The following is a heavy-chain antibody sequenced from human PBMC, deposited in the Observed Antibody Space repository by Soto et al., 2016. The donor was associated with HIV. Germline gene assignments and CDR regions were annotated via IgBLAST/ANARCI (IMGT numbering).Heavy chain of an antibody. CDR2: IYSGGST. Sequence: EVQLVETGGGLIQPGGSLRLSCAASGFTVSSNYMSWVRQAPGKGLEWVSVIYSGGSTYYADSVKGRFTISRDNSKNTLYLQMNSLRAEDTAVYYCARELSGSYAPSDAFDIWGQGTMVTVSS. CDR3: ARELSGSYAPSDAFDI. CDR1: GFTVSSNY. D-gene: IGHD1-26*01. V-gene: IGHV3-53*02. J-gene: IGHJ3*02.